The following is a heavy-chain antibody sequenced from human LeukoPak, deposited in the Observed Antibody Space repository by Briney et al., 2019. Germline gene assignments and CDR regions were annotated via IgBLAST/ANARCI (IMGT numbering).Heavy chain of an antibody. CDR2: VIPIFGTA. V-gene: IGHV1-69*05. D-gene: IGHD4-11*01. CDR1: GGTIISSA. Sequence: SVKVSCKASGGTIISSAISWVRQAPGQGREWLGGVIPIFGTANYAQKFRGRVTITTDESTSTAYMELSSLRSEDTAVYYCARGAVTKGDDAFDIWGQGTMVTVSS. J-gene: IGHJ3*02. CDR3: ARGAVTKGDDAFDI.